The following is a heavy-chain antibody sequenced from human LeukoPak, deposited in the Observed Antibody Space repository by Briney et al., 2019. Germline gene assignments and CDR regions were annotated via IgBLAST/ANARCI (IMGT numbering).Heavy chain of an antibody. D-gene: IGHD3-3*01. V-gene: IGHV3-23*01. CDR2: ISGSGGST. Sequence: PGGSLRLSCAASGFTFSDYYMSWIRQAPGKGLEWVSVISGSGGSTYYADSVKGRFTISRDNSKNTLYLQMNSLRAEDTAVYYCAKASAAYDFWSGYDYWGQGTLVTVSS. CDR1: GFTFSDYY. J-gene: IGHJ4*02. CDR3: AKASAAYDFWSGYDY.